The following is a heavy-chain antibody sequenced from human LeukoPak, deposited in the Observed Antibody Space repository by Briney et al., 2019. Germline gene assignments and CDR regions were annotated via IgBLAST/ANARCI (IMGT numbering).Heavy chain of an antibody. CDR1: GFTFSSYW. V-gene: IGHV3-7*01. CDR2: IKYNGDEL. D-gene: IGHD3-16*01. CDR3: ARELRTFDS. J-gene: IGHJ4*02. Sequence: GGSLRLSCAASGFTFSSYWMTWVRQAPGKGLEWVANIKYNGDELHYVDSVEDRFTISRDNPKNSLYLHMTSLRAEDTAVYYCARELRTFDSWGQGTLVTVCS.